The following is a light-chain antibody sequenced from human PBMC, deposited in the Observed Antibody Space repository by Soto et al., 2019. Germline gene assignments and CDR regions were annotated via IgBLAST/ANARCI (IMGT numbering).Light chain of an antibody. CDR1: QSVCSY. J-gene: IGKJ1*01. CDR2: GAS. Sequence: MTQSPATLSVSAGERATLSCGASQSVCSYLAWYQQKPGQAPRLLIHGASTRAPGIPARFSGSGSGTDFTLTISSLQSEDFAVYYCHQYDHWPQTFGQGTKVDIK. V-gene: IGKV3-15*01. CDR3: HQYDHWPQT.